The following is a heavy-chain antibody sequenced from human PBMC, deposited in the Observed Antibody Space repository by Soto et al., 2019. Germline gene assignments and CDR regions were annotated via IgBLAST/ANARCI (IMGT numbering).Heavy chain of an antibody. D-gene: IGHD1-1*01. CDR2: IKSKTDGGTT. CDR1: GFTFSNAW. V-gene: IGHV3-15*07. Sequence: GGSLRLSCAASGFTFSNAWINWVRQAPGKGLEWVGRIKSKTDGGTTDYAAPVKGRFTISRDDSKNTLYLQMNSLKTEDTAVYYCTSVGRQLDLHDAYYYYYGMYVWGQGTTVTVSS. J-gene: IGHJ6*02. CDR3: TSVGRQLDLHDAYYYYYGMYV.